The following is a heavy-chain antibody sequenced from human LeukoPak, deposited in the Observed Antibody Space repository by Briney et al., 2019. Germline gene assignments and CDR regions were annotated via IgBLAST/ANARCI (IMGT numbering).Heavy chain of an antibody. D-gene: IGHD3-22*01. Sequence: SGTLSLTCAVSGGSISSSNWWSWVRQPPGKGLEWIGEIYHSGSTNYNPSLKSRVTISVDKSKNQFSLKLSFVTAADTAVYYCSYDSSGYNDAFDIWGQGTMVTVSS. V-gene: IGHV4-4*02. J-gene: IGHJ3*02. CDR2: IYHSGST. CDR3: SYDSSGYNDAFDI. CDR1: GGSISSSNW.